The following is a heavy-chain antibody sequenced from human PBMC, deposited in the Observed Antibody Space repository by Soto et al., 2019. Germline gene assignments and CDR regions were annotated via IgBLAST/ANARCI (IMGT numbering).Heavy chain of an antibody. D-gene: IGHD6-6*01. CDR1: GFTFSSYS. CDR3: ARARTYSSSSGVAGC. Sequence: GGSLRLSCAASGFTFSSYSMNWVRQAPGKGLEWVSSISSSSSYIYYADSVKGRFTISRDNAKNSLYLQMNSLRAEDTAVYDCARARTYSSSSGVAGCWGQGTLVTVSS. J-gene: IGHJ4*02. V-gene: IGHV3-21*01. CDR2: ISSSSSYI.